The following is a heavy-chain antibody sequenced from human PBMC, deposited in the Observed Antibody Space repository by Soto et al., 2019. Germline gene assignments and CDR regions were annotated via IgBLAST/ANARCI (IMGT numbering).Heavy chain of an antibody. D-gene: IGHD2-8*02. V-gene: IGHV3-23*01. CDR2: ISGSGGST. Sequence: DVYLLESGGGLEQPGGSLRLSCAGSGFTFSTYAMSWLRQAPGKGLEWVAAISGSGGSTYYADSVKGRFTISKDNSKNTLYLQMNALKVEDTAVYYCAKDLYSWDDPEAFHIWGQGTMVTVSA. CDR1: GFTFSTYA. J-gene: IGHJ3*02. CDR3: AKDLYSWDDPEAFHI.